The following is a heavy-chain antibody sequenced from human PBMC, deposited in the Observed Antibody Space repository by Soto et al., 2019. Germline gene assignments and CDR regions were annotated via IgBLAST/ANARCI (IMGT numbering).Heavy chain of an antibody. D-gene: IGHD4-17*01. CDR2: ISWNSGSI. CDR3: AKEAVNGWYFDL. V-gene: IGHV3-9*01. Sequence: EVQLVESGGGLVQPGRSLRLSCAASGFTFDDYAMHWVRQAPGKGLEWVSGISWNSGSIGYADSVKGRFTISRDNAKNSLYLQMNSLRAEDTALYYCAKEAVNGWYFDLWGRGTLVTVSS. J-gene: IGHJ2*01. CDR1: GFTFDDYA.